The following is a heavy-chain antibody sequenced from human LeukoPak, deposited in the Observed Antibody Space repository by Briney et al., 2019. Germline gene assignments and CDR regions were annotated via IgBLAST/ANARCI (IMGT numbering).Heavy chain of an antibody. V-gene: IGHV3-30-3*01. D-gene: IGHD2-15*01. CDR2: ISYDGSNK. CDR1: GFTFSSYA. CDR3: ARDGYCSGGSCAENWFAP. J-gene: IGHJ5*02. Sequence: TGGSLRLSCAASGFTFSSYAMHWVRQAPGKGLEWVAVISYDGSNKYYADSVKGRLTISRDNSKNTLYLQMNSLRAEDTAVYYCARDGYCSGGSCAENWFAPGGEGTLVTVSS.